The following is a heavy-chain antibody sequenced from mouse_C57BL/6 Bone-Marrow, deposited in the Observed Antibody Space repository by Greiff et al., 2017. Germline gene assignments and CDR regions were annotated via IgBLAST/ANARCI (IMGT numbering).Heavy chain of an antibody. CDR3: ASMYYFDY. D-gene: IGHD2-3*01. J-gene: IGHJ2*01. CDR2: IGPENGDT. V-gene: IGHV14-4*01. Sequence: VQLQQSGAELVRPGASVKLSCTASGFNIKDDYMHWVKQRPEKGLEWIGWIGPENGDTAYASKFQGTATITADTSYNTAYLQLSSLTSEATAVYYCASMYYFDYWGQGTTLTVSS. CDR1: GFNIKDDY.